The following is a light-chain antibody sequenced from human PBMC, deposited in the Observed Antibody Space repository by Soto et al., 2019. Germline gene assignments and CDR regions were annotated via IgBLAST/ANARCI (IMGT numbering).Light chain of an antibody. CDR1: SSDVGNYNL. V-gene: IGLV2-23*02. Sequence: QAVVTQPASVSGSPGQSITISCTGTSSDVGNYNLVSWYQHHPGKAPKLIIYEVSKWPSGVSNRFSGSKSGDTASLTISGLQAEDEADYYCCSYAGSNYVFGTGTKLTVL. J-gene: IGLJ1*01. CDR2: EVS. CDR3: CSYAGSNYV.